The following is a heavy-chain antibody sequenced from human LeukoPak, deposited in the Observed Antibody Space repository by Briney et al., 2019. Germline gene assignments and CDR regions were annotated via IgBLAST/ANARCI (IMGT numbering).Heavy chain of an antibody. V-gene: IGHV3-23*01. D-gene: IGHD3-22*01. CDR2: ISGSGGST. J-gene: IGHJ4*02. Sequence: GGSLRLSCAASGFTFSSYAMSWVRQAPGKGLEWVSAISGSGGSTYYADSVKGRFTISRGNSKNTLYLQMNSLRAEDTAVYYCASRITMIVVVMAFDYWGQGTLVTVSS. CDR1: GFTFSSYA. CDR3: ASRITMIVVVMAFDY.